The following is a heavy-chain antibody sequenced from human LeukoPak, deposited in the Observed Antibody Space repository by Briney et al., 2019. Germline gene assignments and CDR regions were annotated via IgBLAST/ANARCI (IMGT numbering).Heavy chain of an antibody. D-gene: IGHD2-15*01. V-gene: IGHV1-8*02. CDR3: ARVEVPGYNWFDP. CDR1: GYTFTGYY. CDR2: MNPNSGNT. Sequence: GASVKVSCKASGYTFTGYYMHWVRQAPGQGLEWMGWMNPNSGNTGYAQKFQGRVTMTRNTSISTAYMELSSLRSDDTAVYYCARVEVPGYNWFDPWGQGTLVTVSS. J-gene: IGHJ5*02.